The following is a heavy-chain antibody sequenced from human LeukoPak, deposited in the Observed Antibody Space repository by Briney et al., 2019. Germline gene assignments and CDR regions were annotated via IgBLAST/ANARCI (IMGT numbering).Heavy chain of an antibody. CDR3: ASDRAVAVGGSDLDY. J-gene: IGHJ4*02. D-gene: IGHD6-19*01. CDR1: GYTFTSYG. CDR2: ISAYNGNT. Sequence: ASVKVSCKASGYTFTSYGISWVRQAPGQGLEWMGWISAYNGNTNYAQKLQGRVTMTTDTSTSTAYMELRSLRSEDTAVYYCASDRAVAVGGSDLDYWGQGTLVTVSS. V-gene: IGHV1-18*01.